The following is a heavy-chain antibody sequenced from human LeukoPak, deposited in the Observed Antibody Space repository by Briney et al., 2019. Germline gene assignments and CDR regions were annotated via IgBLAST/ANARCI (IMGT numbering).Heavy chain of an antibody. CDR2: ISAYNGNT. V-gene: IGHV1-18*01. J-gene: IGHJ4*02. CDR1: GGTLSSYA. D-gene: IGHD3-10*01. CDR3: ARGGQWFGELAIDY. Sequence: EASVKVSCKASGGTLSSYAISWVRQAPGQGLEWMGWISAYNGNTNYAQKLQGRVTMTTDTSTSTAYMELRSLRSDDTAVYYCARGGQWFGELAIDYWGQGTLVTVSS.